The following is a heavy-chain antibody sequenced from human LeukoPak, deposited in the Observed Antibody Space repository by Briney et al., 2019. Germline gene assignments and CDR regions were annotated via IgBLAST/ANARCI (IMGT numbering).Heavy chain of an antibody. CDR1: GGSISSSSYY. J-gene: IGHJ5*02. Sequence: SETLSLTCTVSGGSISSSSYYWGWIRQPPGKGLERIGSIYYSGSTYYNPSLKSRVTISVDTSKNQFSLKLSSVTAADTAVYYCARQGQLVFNWFDPWGQGTLVTVSS. V-gene: IGHV4-39*01. D-gene: IGHD6-6*01. CDR2: IYYSGST. CDR3: ARQGQLVFNWFDP.